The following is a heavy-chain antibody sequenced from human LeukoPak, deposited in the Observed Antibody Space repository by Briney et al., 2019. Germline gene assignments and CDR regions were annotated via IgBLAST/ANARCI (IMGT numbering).Heavy chain of an antibody. CDR1: GFTLSSYS. CDR3: ARLLTSGSYSDVGAFDI. CDR2: IRTRSSYI. J-gene: IGHJ3*02. D-gene: IGHD1-26*01. Sequence: GGSLRLSCAASGFTLSSYSMNWVRQAPGKGLEWVSSIRTRSSYIHYADSVKGRFTISRDNAKNSLYLQMNSLRADDTAVYFCARLLTSGSYSDVGAFDIWGQGTMVTVSS. V-gene: IGHV3-21*01.